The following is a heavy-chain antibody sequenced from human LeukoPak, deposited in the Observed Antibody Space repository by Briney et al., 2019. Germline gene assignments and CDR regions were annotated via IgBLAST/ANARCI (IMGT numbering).Heavy chain of an antibody. J-gene: IGHJ5*02. D-gene: IGHD4-11*01. CDR3: ARDYSRWFDP. CDR1: GYTFTNYG. V-gene: IGHV1-18*04. Sequence: ASVKVSCKASGYTFTNYGISWVRQAPGQGLEWMGWISTYTGNTNYAQRLQGRVTMTTDTSTTTAYMELRSLRSDDTAVYYCARDYSRWFDPWGQGTLVTVSS. CDR2: ISTYTGNT.